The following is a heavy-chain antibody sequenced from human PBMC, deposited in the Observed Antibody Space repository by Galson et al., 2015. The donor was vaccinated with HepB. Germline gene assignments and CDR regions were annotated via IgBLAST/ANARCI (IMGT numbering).Heavy chain of an antibody. J-gene: IGHJ6*03. D-gene: IGHD6-13*01. V-gene: IGHV4-59*01. CDR2: IYYSGST. CDR3: ARASSSFFHLNYYYMDV. Sequence: TLSLTCTVSGGSISSYYWSWIRQPPGKGLEWIGYIYYSGSTNYNPSLKSRVTISVDTSRNQFSLKLSSVTAADTAVYYCARASSSFFHLNYYYMDVWGKGTTVTVSS. CDR1: GGSISSYY.